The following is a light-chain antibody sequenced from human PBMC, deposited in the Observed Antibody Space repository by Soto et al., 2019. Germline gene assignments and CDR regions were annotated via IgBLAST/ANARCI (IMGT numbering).Light chain of an antibody. CDR1: SSNIGGSNY. CDR3: AAWDDSLSGYV. J-gene: IGLJ1*01. Sequence: QSVLTQPPSASGTPGQRVTISCSGSSSNIGGSNYVYWYQQLSGDPHLPIYSDDQRPSGVPDRFSGSKSGTSASLAISGLQAEDEADYYCAAWDDSLSGYVFGTGTKV. CDR2: SDD. V-gene: IGLV1-47*02.